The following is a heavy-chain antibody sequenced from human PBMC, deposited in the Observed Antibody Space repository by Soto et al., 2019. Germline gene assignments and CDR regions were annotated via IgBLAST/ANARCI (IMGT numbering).Heavy chain of an antibody. CDR1: GVSFNSYF. CDR3: TAAGSTWPDGLDF. V-gene: IGHV4-34*01. CDR2: ATPYGKY. Sequence: LASLSLTCAVYGVSFNSYFWNWVRQPPGKGLEWMGGATPYGKYYYDTVTKSRVTSTNNTYKNQFSLEVRSLAAADTAVYCCTAAGSTWPDGLDFWGQGAMVTVSS. J-gene: IGHJ3*01. D-gene: IGHD6-13*01.